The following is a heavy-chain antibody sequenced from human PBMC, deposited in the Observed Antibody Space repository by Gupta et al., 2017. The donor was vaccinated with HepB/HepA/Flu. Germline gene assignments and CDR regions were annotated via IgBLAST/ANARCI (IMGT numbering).Heavy chain of an antibody. CDR1: GFTFSSYG. V-gene: IGHV3-30*18. J-gene: IGHJ4*02. D-gene: IGHD2-21*01. CDR2: ISYDGSNK. Sequence: QVQLVESGGGVVQPGRSLRLSCAASGFTFSSYGMHWVRQAPGKGLEWVAVISYDGSNKYYADAVKGRFTISRDNSKNTLYLQMNRLRAEDTAVYYCANEPGGNHGLWAYWGQGTLVTVSS. CDR3: ANEPGGNHGLWAY.